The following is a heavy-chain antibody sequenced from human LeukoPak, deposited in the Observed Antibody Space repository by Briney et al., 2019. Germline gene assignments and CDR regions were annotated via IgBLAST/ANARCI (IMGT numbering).Heavy chain of an antibody. CDR1: GFTFSRYA. Sequence: GGSLCLSCAASGFTFSRYAMSWVRQAPGKGLEWVSAISGDGANTYCADSVKGRFTMSRDNSKNTLYLQMNSLRAEDTAVYFCAKTVSGSHSYQGGDYWGQGTLVFVSS. J-gene: IGHJ4*02. D-gene: IGHD3-16*02. V-gene: IGHV3-23*01. CDR2: ISGDGANT. CDR3: AKTVSGSHSYQGGDY.